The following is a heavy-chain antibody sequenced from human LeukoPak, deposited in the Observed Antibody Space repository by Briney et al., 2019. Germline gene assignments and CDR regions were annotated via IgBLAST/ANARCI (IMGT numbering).Heavy chain of an antibody. CDR1: GYTFSSYE. Sequence: GGSLRLSCAAPGYTFSSYEMNWVRQSPGKGQEWVPYISSSGSTIYYADSVKGRFTISRDNAKNSLYLQMNSLRAEDTAVYYCARVSHVLLWFGELGGMDVWGKGTTVTVSS. J-gene: IGHJ6*04. CDR3: ARVSHVLLWFGELGGMDV. V-gene: IGHV3-48*03. D-gene: IGHD3-10*01. CDR2: ISSSGSTI.